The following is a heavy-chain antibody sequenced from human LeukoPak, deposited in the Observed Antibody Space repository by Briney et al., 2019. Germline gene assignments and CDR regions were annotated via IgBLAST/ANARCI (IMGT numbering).Heavy chain of an antibody. Sequence: GASVKVSCKASGYTFTSYGISWVRQAPGQGLEWMGWISAYNGNTNYAQKLQGRVTMTTGTSTSTAYMELRSLRSDDTAVYYCARDSGSDYYYYMDVWGKGTTVTVSS. CDR3: ARDSGSDYYYYMDV. V-gene: IGHV1-18*01. D-gene: IGHD7-27*01. CDR2: ISAYNGNT. CDR1: GYTFTSYG. J-gene: IGHJ6*03.